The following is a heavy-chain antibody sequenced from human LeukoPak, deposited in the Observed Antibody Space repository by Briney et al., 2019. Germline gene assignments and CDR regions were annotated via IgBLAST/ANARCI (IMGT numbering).Heavy chain of an antibody. CDR2: IKQDGSEK. CDR1: GFTFGGYA. D-gene: IGHD3-10*01. V-gene: IGHV3-7*01. CDR3: ARDNGATDYYGSGSFSAPYYYYYIDV. Sequence: GGSLRLSCTASGFTFGGYAMSWVRQAPGKGLELVANIKQDGSEKFFADSVKGRFTISRDNAKNSLFLHMNSLRAEDTAIYYCARDNGATDYYGSGSFSAPYYYYYIDVWGKGTTVTVSS. J-gene: IGHJ6*03.